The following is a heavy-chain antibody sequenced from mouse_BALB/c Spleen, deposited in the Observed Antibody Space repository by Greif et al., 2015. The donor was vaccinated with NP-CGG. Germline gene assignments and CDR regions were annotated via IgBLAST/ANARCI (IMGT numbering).Heavy chain of an antibody. CDR3: ARLADYYGSGWYFDV. CDR2: ISSGSSTI. CDR1: GFTFSSFG. J-gene: IGHJ1*01. Sequence: EVQGVESGGGLVQPGGSRKLSCAASGFTFSSFGMHWVRQAPEKGLEWVAYISSGSSTIYYADTVKGRFTISRDNPKNTLFLQMTSLRSEDTAMYYCARLADYYGSGWYFDVWGAGTTVTVSS. V-gene: IGHV5-17*02. D-gene: IGHD1-1*01.